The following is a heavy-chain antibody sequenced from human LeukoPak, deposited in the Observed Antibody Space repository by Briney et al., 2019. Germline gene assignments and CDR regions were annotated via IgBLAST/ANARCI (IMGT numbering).Heavy chain of an antibody. CDR2: IYHSGNT. V-gene: IGHV4-38-2*02. Sequence: SETLSLTCTVSGYSISSGYYWGWMRQPPGKGLGWIGNIYHSGNTYYNPSLKSRVTISVDTSKNQFSLKQSSVTAADTAVYYCARGRPRIAVAGQATEDFWGQGILVTVSS. J-gene: IGHJ4*02. CDR1: GYSISSGYY. D-gene: IGHD6-19*01. CDR3: ARGRPRIAVAGQATEDF.